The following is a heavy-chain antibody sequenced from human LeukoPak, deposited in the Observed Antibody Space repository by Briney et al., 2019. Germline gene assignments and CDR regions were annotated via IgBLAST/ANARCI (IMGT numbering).Heavy chain of an antibody. CDR3: ARDHCSGGSCLDV. J-gene: IGHJ6*01. CDR1: GFTFSSYS. V-gene: IGHV3-21*01. D-gene: IGHD2-15*01. CDR2: ISSSSNYI. Sequence: GGSLSLSCAASGFTFSSYSMNWVRRAPGKGLEWVSSISSSSNYIYCADSLKGRFIISRDNAENSLYLQMNSLRAEDTAVYYCARDHCSGGSCLDVWGKGPRSPSPQ.